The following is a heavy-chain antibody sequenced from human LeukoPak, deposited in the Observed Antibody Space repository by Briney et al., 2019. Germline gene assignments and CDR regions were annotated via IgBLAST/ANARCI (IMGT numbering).Heavy chain of an antibody. CDR1: GGSISSISYY. J-gene: IGHJ4*02. V-gene: IGHV4-39*01. CDR2: IYYSGST. D-gene: IGHD2-15*01. Sequence: KPSETLSLTCSVSGGSISSISYYWGWIRQPPGKGLEWIGSIYYSGSTNYNPSLKSRVTISIDTSKNQFSLKLSSVTAADTAVYYRARLKNCSGGTCYKPVDYWGQGTLVTVSS. CDR3: ARLKNCSGGTCYKPVDY.